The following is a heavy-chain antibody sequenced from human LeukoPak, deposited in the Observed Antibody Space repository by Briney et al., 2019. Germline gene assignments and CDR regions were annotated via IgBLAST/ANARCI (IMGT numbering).Heavy chain of an antibody. CDR1: GFTFSSYW. CDR2: INSDGSSR. V-gene: IGHV3-74*01. CDR3: ARDFFENSGY. J-gene: IGHJ4*02. D-gene: IGHD4-23*01. Sequence: TGGSLRLSCAASGFTFSSYWMHWVRQVPGKGLVWVSRINSDGSSRFCAASVNGRFTISRDNAKSTLYLQMNSLRDENTAMYYCARDFFENSGYWGQGTLVTVSS.